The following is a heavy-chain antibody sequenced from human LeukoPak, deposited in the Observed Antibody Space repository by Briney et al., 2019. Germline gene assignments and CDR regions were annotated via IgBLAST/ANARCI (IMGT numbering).Heavy chain of an antibody. Sequence: ASVKVPCKASGYTFTGYYIHWVRQAPGQGLEWMGIINPSGGATTYAQKFQGRVTMTGDTSTSTVYMDLSSLRSEDTAVYYCARLYGSGDFDDYWGQGTLVTVSS. J-gene: IGHJ4*02. CDR3: ARLYGSGDFDDY. CDR1: GYTFTGYY. D-gene: IGHD3-10*01. V-gene: IGHV1-46*01. CDR2: INPSGGAT.